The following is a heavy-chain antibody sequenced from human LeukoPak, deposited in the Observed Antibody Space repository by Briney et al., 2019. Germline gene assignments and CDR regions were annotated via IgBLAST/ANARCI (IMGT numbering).Heavy chain of an antibody. CDR3: ARYSSSLHFDY. Sequence: SETLSLTCTVSGGSISSYYWSWIRQPPGKGLEWIGSIYHSGSTYYNPSLKSRVTISVDTSKNQFSLKLSSVTAADTAVYYCARYSSSLHFDYWGQGTLVTVSS. V-gene: IGHV4-59*08. CDR1: GGSISSYY. CDR2: IYHSGST. J-gene: IGHJ4*02. D-gene: IGHD6-13*01.